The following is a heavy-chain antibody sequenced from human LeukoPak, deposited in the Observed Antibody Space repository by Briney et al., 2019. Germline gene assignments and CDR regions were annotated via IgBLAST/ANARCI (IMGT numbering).Heavy chain of an antibody. Sequence: SETLSLTCTVSGGSISSSSYYWGWIRQPPGKGLEWIGSIYYSGSTYYNPPLKSRVTISVDTSKNQFSLKLSSVTAADTAVYYCARDNPNPQEAIDYWGQGTLVTVSS. CDR1: GGSISSSSYY. V-gene: IGHV4-39*07. J-gene: IGHJ4*02. CDR2: IYYSGST. CDR3: ARDNPNPQEAIDY.